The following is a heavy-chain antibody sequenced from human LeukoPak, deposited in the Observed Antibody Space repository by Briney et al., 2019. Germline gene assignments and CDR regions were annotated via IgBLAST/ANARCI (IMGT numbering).Heavy chain of an antibody. CDR2: INHSGST. V-gene: IGHV4-34*01. J-gene: IGHJ3*02. CDR1: GGSFSGYY. CDR3: ARRSGGYYRRHDAFDI. D-gene: IGHD3-3*01. Sequence: PSETLSLTCAVYGGSFSGYYWSWIRQPPGKGLEWIGEINHSGSTNYNPSLKSRVTISVDTSKNQFSLKLSSVTAADTAVYYCARRSGGYYRRHDAFDIWGQGTMVTVSS.